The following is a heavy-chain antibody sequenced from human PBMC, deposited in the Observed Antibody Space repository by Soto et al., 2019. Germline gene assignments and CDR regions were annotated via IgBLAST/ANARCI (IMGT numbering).Heavy chain of an antibody. V-gene: IGHV1-69*13. CDR1: GGTFSSYA. CDR2: IIPIFGTA. Sequence: RASVKVSCKASGGTFSSYAISWVRQAPGQGLEWMGGIIPIFGTANYAQKFQGRVTITADESTSTAYMELSSLRSEDTAVYYCARSPYYYDSSGYYRWGQGNLVTVS. J-gene: IGHJ4*02. CDR3: ARSPYYYDSSGYYR. D-gene: IGHD3-22*01.